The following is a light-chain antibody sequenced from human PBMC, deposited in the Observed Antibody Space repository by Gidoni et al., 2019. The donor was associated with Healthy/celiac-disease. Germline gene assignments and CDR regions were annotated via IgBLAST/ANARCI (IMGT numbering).Light chain of an antibody. J-gene: IGKJ4*01. Sequence: DIQMPQSPSSLSASVGDRVTITCRASQSISSYLNWYQQKPGKAPKLLIYAASSLQSGVPSRFSGSGSGTDLTLTISSLQPEDFATYYCQQSYSTPPTFGGGTKVEIK. CDR3: QQSYSTPPT. CDR2: AAS. CDR1: QSISSY. V-gene: IGKV1-39*01.